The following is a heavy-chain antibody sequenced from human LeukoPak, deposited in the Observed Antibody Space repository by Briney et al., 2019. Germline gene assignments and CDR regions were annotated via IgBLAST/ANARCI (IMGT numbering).Heavy chain of an antibody. CDR2: INPSGGST. Sequence: GASVKVSCKASGYTFTSYYMHWVRQAPGQGLEWMGIINPSGGSTSYAQKFQGRVTMTRDTSTSTVYMELSSLRSEDTAVCYCAREEDCSGGSCYSSSIDYWGQGTLVTVSS. CDR1: GYTFTSYY. V-gene: IGHV1-46*01. CDR3: AREEDCSGGSCYSSSIDY. J-gene: IGHJ4*02. D-gene: IGHD2-15*01.